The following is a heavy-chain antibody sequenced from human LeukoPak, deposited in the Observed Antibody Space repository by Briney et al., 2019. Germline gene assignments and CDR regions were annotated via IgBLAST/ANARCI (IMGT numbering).Heavy chain of an antibody. CDR3: ARVSMEGSSSSGDYFDY. CDR1: GGSISSYY. V-gene: IGHV4-59*01. D-gene: IGHD6-6*01. CDR2: IYYSGSA. Sequence: KPSETLSLTCTVSGGSISSYYWSWIRQPPGKGLEWIGYIYYSGSANYNPSLKSRVTISVDTSKNQFSLKLSSVTAADTAVYYCARVSMEGSSSSGDYFDYWGQGTLVTVSS. J-gene: IGHJ4*02.